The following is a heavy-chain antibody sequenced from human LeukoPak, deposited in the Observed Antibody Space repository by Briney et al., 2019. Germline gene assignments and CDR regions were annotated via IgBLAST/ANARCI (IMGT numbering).Heavy chain of an antibody. CDR1: GGTFSSYA. Sequence: SVKVSCKASGGTFSSYAISWVRQAPGQGLEWMGGIIPIFGTANYAQKFQGRVTTTADESTSTAYMELRSLRSDDTAVYYCARDSRYSSSWRDYWGQGTLVTVSS. V-gene: IGHV1-69*13. J-gene: IGHJ4*02. CDR3: ARDSRYSSSWRDY. CDR2: IIPIFGTA. D-gene: IGHD6-13*01.